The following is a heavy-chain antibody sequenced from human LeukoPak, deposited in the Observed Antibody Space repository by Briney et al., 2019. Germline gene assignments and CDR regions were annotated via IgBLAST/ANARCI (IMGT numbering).Heavy chain of an antibody. J-gene: IGHJ4*02. V-gene: IGHV4-59*01. D-gene: IGHD3-16*01. CDR1: GGSISSYY. CDR3: SRYGLIRGFEY. CDR2: IYCSGST. Sequence: SETLSLTCTVPGGSISSYYWSCIRQPPRKELEVIGYIYCSGSTNYSPCLKSRVTISVDTSKNQFFLKLSSVAAAESAFYYCSRYGLIRGFEYWGQGTLVTVSS.